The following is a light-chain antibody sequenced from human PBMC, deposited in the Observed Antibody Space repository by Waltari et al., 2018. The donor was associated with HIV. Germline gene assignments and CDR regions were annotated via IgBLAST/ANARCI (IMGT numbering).Light chain of an antibody. CDR1: QSVSSSY. J-gene: IGKJ3*01. V-gene: IGKV3-20*01. CDR2: GAS. CDR3: QQYATASFT. Sequence: EIVLTQSPGTLSLSPGERATLSCRARQSVSSSYLAWYQQKPGQAPRLLIYGASSRAAGIPDRFSGSGSGTDFSLTIRRLEPEDFAVYFCQQYATASFTFGPGTKVDIK.